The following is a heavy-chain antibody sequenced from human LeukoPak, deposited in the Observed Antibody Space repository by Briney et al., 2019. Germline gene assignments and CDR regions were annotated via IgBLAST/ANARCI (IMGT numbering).Heavy chain of an antibody. D-gene: IGHD5-24*01. J-gene: IGHJ4*02. CDR1: GYGFTTSW. CDR2: MYVGDSDT. CDR3: YSGDGYNRYY. Sequence: GESLKISCKGSGYGFTTSWIGWVRQMPGKGLEWMAIMYVGDSDTRYSPSFQGQVTISADKSISTAYLQWSSLKASDTAMYYCYSGDGYNRYYWGQGTLVTVSP. V-gene: IGHV5-51*01.